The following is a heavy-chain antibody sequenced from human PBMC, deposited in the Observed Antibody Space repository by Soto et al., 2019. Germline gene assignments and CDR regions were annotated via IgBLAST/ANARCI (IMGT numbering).Heavy chain of an antibody. D-gene: IGHD3-16*02. CDR3: ARAPGYHYRGYYYYYYMDV. Sequence: PGGSLRLSCAASGFTFSSYGMHWVRQAPGKGLGWVAVIWYDGSNKYYADSVKGRFTISRDNSKNTLYLQMNSLRAEDTAVYYCARAPGYHYRGYYYYYYMDVWGKGTTVTVSS. V-gene: IGHV3-33*01. J-gene: IGHJ6*03. CDR2: IWYDGSNK. CDR1: GFTFSSYG.